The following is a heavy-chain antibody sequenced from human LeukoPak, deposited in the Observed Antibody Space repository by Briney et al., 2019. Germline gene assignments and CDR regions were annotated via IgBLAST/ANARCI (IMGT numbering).Heavy chain of an antibody. J-gene: IGHJ4*02. CDR3: ARDELVVINGFDY. Sequence: GGSLRLSCAASGFTFDDYAMHWVRQAPGKGLEWVSSISSSSSYIYYADSVKGRFTISRDNAKNSLYLQMNSLRAEDTAVYYCARDELVVINGFDYWGQGTLVTVSS. CDR1: GFTFDDYA. CDR2: ISSSSSYI. D-gene: IGHD3-22*01. V-gene: IGHV3-21*01.